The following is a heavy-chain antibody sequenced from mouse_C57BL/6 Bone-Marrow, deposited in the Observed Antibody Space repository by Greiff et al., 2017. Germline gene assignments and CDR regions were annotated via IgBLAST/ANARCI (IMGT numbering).Heavy chain of an antibody. J-gene: IGHJ1*03. CDR2: IYPRSGNT. CDR3: ARLGGYYVYWYFDV. V-gene: IGHV1-81*01. D-gene: IGHD2-3*01. CDR1: GYTFTSYG. Sequence: QVQLQQSGAELARPGASVKLSCKASGYTFTSYGISWVKQRTGQGLEWIGEIYPRSGNTYYNEKLKGKATLTADKSSSPAYMELRSLTSEDSAVYFGARLGGYYVYWYFDVWGTGTTVTVSS.